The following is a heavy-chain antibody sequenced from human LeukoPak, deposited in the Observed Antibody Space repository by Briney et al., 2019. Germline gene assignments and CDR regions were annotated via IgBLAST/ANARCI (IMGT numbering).Heavy chain of an antibody. CDR1: GFTFSSYS. CDR2: ISSSGSTI. D-gene: IGHD2/OR15-2a*01. J-gene: IGHJ6*03. V-gene: IGHV3-48*04. CDR3: ARVINFYYYMDV. Sequence: GGSLRLSCAASGFTFSSYSINWVRQAPGKGLEWVSYISSSGSTIYYADSVKGRFTISRDNAKNSLYLQMNSLRAEDTAIYYCARVINFYYYMDVWGKGTTVTISS.